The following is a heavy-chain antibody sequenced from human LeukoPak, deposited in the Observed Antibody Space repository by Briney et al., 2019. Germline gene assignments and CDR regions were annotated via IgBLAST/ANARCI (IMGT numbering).Heavy chain of an antibody. CDR1: GVSISSGDYY. CDR2: SYYSGSV. D-gene: IGHD3-3*01. Sequence: SETLSLTCTVSGVSISSGDYYWSWIRQHPEKGLEWIGYSYYSGSVYYNPSLKSRVTISVDTSKNQFSLTLSSVTAADTAVYYCARAILTPSGYVWHFDLWGRGTLVTVSS. CDR3: ARAILTPSGYVWHFDL. V-gene: IGHV4-31*03. J-gene: IGHJ2*01.